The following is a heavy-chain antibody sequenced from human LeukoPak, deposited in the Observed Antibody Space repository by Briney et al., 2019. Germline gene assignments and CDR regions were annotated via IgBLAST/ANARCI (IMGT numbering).Heavy chain of an antibody. CDR2: IYTRGST. CDR1: DDSISSGSYY. D-gene: IGHD6-25*01. Sequence: SQTLSLTCTVSDDSISSGSYYWSWIRQPAGKGLEWIGRIYTRGSTTYNPSLKSRVTMSLDTSKKQFSLNLNSVTAADTAVYYCARDEIYIAAAGFYWGQGTLVTVSS. V-gene: IGHV4-61*02. CDR3: ARDEIYIAAAGFY. J-gene: IGHJ4*02.